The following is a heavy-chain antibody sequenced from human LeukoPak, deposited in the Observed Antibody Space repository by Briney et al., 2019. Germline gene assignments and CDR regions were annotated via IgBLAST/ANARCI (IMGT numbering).Heavy chain of an antibody. CDR1: GFTVSSNY. CDR3: AKGYSSGWYYFDY. D-gene: IGHD6-19*01. J-gene: IGHJ4*02. V-gene: IGHV3-53*05. Sequence: GGSLRLSCAASGFTVSSNYMSWVRQAPGKGLEWVSVIYSGGSTYYADSVKGRFTISRDNSKNTLYLQMNSLRAEDTAVYYCAKGYSSGWYYFDYWGQGALVTVSS. CDR2: IYSGGST.